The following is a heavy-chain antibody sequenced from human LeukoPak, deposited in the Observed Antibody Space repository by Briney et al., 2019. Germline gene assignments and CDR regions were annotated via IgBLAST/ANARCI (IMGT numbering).Heavy chain of an antibody. D-gene: IGHD1-26*01. CDR1: GFTFSSYS. Sequence: GGSLRLSCAASGFTFSSYSMNWVRQAPGKGLEWVSYISSSSSTIYNADSVKGRFTISRDNAKNSLYLQMYSLRAEDTAVYYCARTLYSGNSYYMDAWGKGTTVTVSS. V-gene: IGHV3-48*01. CDR2: ISSSSSTI. J-gene: IGHJ6*03. CDR3: ARTLYSGNSYYMDA.